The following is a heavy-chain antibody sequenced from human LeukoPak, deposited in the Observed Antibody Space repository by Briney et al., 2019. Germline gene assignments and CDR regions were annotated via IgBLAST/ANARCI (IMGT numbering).Heavy chain of an antibody. CDR1: GFTFSIYA. CDR3: AKDHPDCRGTSCLLFDC. V-gene: IGHV3-23*01. Sequence: GGSLRLPCAASGFTFSIYAMSWVRQAPGKGLVCVSTITSGGGSTYYADSVKDQFTISRDNSKNTLYLQINSLRAEDTAVYYCAKDHPDCRGTSCLLFDCWGQGTLVTVSS. J-gene: IGHJ4*02. CDR2: ITSGGGST. D-gene: IGHD2-2*01.